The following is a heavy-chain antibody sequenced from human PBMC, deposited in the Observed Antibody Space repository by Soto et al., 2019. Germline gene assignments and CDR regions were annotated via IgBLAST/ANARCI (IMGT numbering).Heavy chain of an antibody. CDR2: IIPLFGTT. CDR3: ARGTVTGSEYNYYYYGMDV. V-gene: IGHV1-69*12. Sequence: QVQLVQSGAEVKKPGSSVKVSCKASGGTFSSYAIDWVRQAPGQGLEWMGGIIPLFGTTNYAQKLQGRVKLTADESTRTAYMEMSTPTSEDTAVYYCARGTVTGSEYNYYYYGMDVWGQGTTVTVSS. CDR1: GGTFSSYA. D-gene: IGHD1-1*01. J-gene: IGHJ6*02.